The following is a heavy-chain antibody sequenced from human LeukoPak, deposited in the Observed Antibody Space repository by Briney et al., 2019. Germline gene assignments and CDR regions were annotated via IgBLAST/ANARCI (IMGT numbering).Heavy chain of an antibody. CDR3: ARYDSSGYYYGY. Sequence: SETLSLTCAAYGGSFSGYYWSWIRQPPGKGLEWIGEINHSGSTNYNPSLKSRVTISVDTSKNQFSLKLSSVTAADTAVYYCARYDSSGYYYGYWGQGTLVTVSS. CDR1: GGSFSGYY. J-gene: IGHJ4*02. CDR2: INHSGST. D-gene: IGHD3-22*01. V-gene: IGHV4-34*01.